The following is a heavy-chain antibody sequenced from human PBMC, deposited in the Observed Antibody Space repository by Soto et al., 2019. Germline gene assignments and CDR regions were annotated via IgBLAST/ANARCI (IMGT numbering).Heavy chain of an antibody. V-gene: IGHV3-23*01. J-gene: IGHJ3*01. CDR2: ILGSGHTT. D-gene: IGHD3-10*02. CDR1: GFAFTNYA. Sequence: LRLSCAASGFAFTNYAMSWVRQAPGKGPEWGSGILGSGHTTFYADSVKGRFIVSRDNSKNTLSLQMNSLRAEDTAVYYCAKDPNTDYVGAFEFWGHG. CDR3: AKDPNTDYVGAFEF.